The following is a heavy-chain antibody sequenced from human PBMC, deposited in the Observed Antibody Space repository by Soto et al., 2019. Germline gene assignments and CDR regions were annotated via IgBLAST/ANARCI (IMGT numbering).Heavy chain of an antibody. V-gene: IGHV3-23*01. Sequence: EVHLLESGGGLVQPGGSLRLSCAASGFPFSSYAMSWVRQAPGKGLEWVSGISGSGAGTYYADSVQGRFTISRENSENTLDLEMNSLRAEDTAVYYCANARYCSGGSCYGLPYYYGMDVWGQGTTVTVSS. CDR3: ANARYCSGGSCYGLPYYYGMDV. CDR2: ISGSGAGT. CDR1: GFPFSSYA. J-gene: IGHJ6*02. D-gene: IGHD2-15*01.